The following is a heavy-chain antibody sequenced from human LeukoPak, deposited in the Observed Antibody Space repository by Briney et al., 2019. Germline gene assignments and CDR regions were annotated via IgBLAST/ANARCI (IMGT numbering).Heavy chain of an antibody. CDR2: IYSGSTT. V-gene: IGHV3-53*01. CDR3: ASGMSAVAVNFQH. J-gene: IGHJ1*01. CDR1: GFSVSSNY. Sequence: GGSLRLSCAASGFSVSSNYMNWVRQAPGKGLEWVSVIYSGSTTYYADSVKGRFTISRDNSKNTLYLQMSSLRAEDTAMYYCASGMSAVAVNFQHWGQGTLVTVSS. D-gene: IGHD6-19*01.